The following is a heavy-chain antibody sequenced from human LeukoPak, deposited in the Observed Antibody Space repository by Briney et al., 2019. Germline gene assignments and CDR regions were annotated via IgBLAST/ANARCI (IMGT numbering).Heavy chain of an antibody. CDR3: ADYVDAATENTIDY. Sequence: QPGGSLRLSCAASGFTFSSYAMSWVRQAPGKGLEWVSAISGSGGSTYYADSVKGRFTISRDNAKNSLYLHMNSLRAEDTAVYYCADYVDAATENTIDYWGQGTLVTVSS. CDR1: GFTFSSYA. CDR2: ISGSGGST. V-gene: IGHV3-23*01. D-gene: IGHD6-13*01. J-gene: IGHJ4*02.